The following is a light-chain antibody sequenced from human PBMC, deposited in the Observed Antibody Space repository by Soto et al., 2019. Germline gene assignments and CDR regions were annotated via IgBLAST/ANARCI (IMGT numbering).Light chain of an antibody. J-gene: IGKJ1*01. CDR1: QSVISNY. CDR2: GIS. CDR3: EQYGSSPRT. V-gene: IGKV3-20*01. Sequence: EIVMTQSPATLSLSPGERAALSCRASQSVISNYFAWYQQKPGQAPRLLIYGISTRATGVPDRFSGSGSGTDFTLTISRLEPEDFAVYYCEQYGSSPRTFGQGTKVDI.